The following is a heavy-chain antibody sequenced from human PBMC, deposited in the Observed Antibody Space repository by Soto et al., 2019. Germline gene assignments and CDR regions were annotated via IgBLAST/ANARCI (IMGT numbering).Heavy chain of an antibody. CDR3: ARPTRYYYDSSGQSAWFDP. D-gene: IGHD3-22*01. V-gene: IGHV1-69*12. CDR1: GGTFSSYA. Sequence: QVQLVQSGAEVKKPGSSVKVSCKASGGTFSSYAISWVRQAPGQGLEWMGGIIPIFGTANYAQKFQGRCPITAAESTRTAYMELSSLRSEDTAVYYWARPTRYYYDSSGQSAWFDPWGQGTLVTVSS. CDR2: IIPIFGTA. J-gene: IGHJ5*02.